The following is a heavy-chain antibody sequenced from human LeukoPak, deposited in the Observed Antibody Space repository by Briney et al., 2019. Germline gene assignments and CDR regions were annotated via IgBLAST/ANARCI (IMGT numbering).Heavy chain of an antibody. J-gene: IGHJ4*02. CDR2: IYTSGST. V-gene: IGHV4-4*07. Sequence: SETLSLTCTVSGGSISSYYWSWIRQPAGKGLEWIGRIYTSGSTNYNPSLKSRVTMSVDTSKNQFSLKLSSVTAADTAVYYCARVICSGGSCRFDYWGQGTLVTVSS. CDR3: ARVICSGGSCRFDY. CDR1: GGSISSYY. D-gene: IGHD2-15*01.